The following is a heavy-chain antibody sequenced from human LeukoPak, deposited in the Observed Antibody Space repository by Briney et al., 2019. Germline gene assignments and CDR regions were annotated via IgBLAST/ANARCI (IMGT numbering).Heavy chain of an antibody. J-gene: IGHJ4*02. CDR2: IKQDGSEK. V-gene: IGHV3-7*01. Sequence: GGSLRLSCAASGFTFTSHWMSWVRQAPGKGLEWVANIKQDGSEKRYVDSVKGRFTISRDNTKTSFYLQMNSLRAEDTAVYYCAKEANHCSSRHYDYWGQGTLVTVSS. D-gene: IGHD1-14*01. CDR3: AKEANHCSSRHYDY. CDR1: GFTFTSHW.